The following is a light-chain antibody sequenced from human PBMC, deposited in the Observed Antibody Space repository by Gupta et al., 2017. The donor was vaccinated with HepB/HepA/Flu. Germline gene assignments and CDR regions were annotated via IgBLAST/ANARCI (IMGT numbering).Light chain of an antibody. V-gene: IGLV2-23*02. J-gene: IGLJ2*01. CDR2: EVD. CDR1: SSDVGNYNL. Sequence: QSALTQPASVSGSPGQSITISCTGTSSDVGNYNLVSWYQNHPGKAPKVIIYEVDKRPSGISNRFSGSKSGNTASLTISGLQAEDEADYFCCSYAGSNDFVIFGGWTKLTVL. CDR3: CSYAGSNDFVI.